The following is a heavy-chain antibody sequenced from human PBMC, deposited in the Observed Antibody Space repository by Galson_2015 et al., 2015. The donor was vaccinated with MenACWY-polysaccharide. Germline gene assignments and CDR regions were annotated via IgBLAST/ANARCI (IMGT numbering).Heavy chain of an antibody. Sequence: SVKVSCKASGYKFTSYDINWVRQATGQGLEWMGWMNPNSGNTGYAQKFQGRVTMTSNSAITTAYMELSSLRSEDTAVYYCARVIARKYTFADSWGQGTLVNVS. V-gene: IGHV1-8*01. CDR2: MNPNSGNT. CDR3: ARVIARKYTFADS. CDR1: GYKFTSYD. D-gene: IGHD2-21*01. J-gene: IGHJ4*02.